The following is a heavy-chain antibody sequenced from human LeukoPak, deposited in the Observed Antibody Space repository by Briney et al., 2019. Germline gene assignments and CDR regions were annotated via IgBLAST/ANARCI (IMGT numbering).Heavy chain of an antibody. CDR1: GFIVSNNY. CDR3: ARGSFDYGDYGGLDY. J-gene: IGHJ4*02. D-gene: IGHD4-17*01. Sequence: GGSLRLSCVASGFIVSNNYMSWVRQAPGKGLEWVSVLYNAGSTYYADSVKGRFTISRDNSKNTLYLQMNSLRAEDTAVYYCARGSFDYGDYGGLDYWGQGTLVTVSS. V-gene: IGHV3-53*01. CDR2: LYNAGST.